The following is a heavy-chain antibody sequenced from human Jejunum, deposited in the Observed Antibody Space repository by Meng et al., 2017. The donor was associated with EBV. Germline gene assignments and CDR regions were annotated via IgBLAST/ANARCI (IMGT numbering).Heavy chain of an antibody. Sequence: QGQLVESGAEVKKPGAPVKVSCKTSGYTFSDYYIHWVRQAPGQGLEWMGWIYSNSGGTSYAQKFQGWVTMTRDTSISTAYMELSRLTSDATAVYYCASDYDSSTRETTFDYWGQGTLVTVSS. CDR1: GYTFSDYY. D-gene: IGHD3-22*01. CDR3: ASDYDSSTRETTFDY. V-gene: IGHV1-2*04. CDR2: IYSNSGGT. J-gene: IGHJ4*02.